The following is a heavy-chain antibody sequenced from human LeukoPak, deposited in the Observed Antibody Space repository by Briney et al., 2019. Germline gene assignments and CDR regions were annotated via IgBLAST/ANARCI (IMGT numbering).Heavy chain of an antibody. V-gene: IGHV1-69*04. CDR2: IIPILGIA. Sequence: GASVTVSFKASGGTFSSYAISWGRQAPGQGLEWMGRIIPILGIANYAQKFQGRVTITADKSTSTAYMELSSLRSEDTAVYYCATTVTTPLDYWGQGTLVTVSS. J-gene: IGHJ4*02. CDR1: GGTFSSYA. CDR3: ATTVTTPLDY. D-gene: IGHD4-17*01.